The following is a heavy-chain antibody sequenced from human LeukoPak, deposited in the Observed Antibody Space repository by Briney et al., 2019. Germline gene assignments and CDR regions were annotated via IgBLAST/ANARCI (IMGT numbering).Heavy chain of an antibody. J-gene: IGHJ3*02. Sequence: SETLSLTCAVYGGSFSGYYWSWIRQPPGKGLEWIGEINHSGSTNYNPSPKSRVTISVDTSKNQFSLKLSSVSAADTAVYYCARGLRYFDWLPDAFDIWGQGTMVTVSS. V-gene: IGHV4-34*01. CDR1: GGSFSGYY. D-gene: IGHD3-9*01. CDR3: ARGLRYFDWLPDAFDI. CDR2: INHSGST.